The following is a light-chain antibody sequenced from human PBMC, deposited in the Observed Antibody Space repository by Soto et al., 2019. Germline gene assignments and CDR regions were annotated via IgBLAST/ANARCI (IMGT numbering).Light chain of an antibody. CDR2: KNN. CDR3: AAWDNSLSARL. V-gene: IGLV1-47*01. Sequence: QSVLTKQPSASGTPGQRITISCSGSSSNFGSKYVFWYQQHPGTAPQLLIYKNNQRPSGGPDRFSGSKSGTSASLAISGIRSDDEADYYCAAWDNSLSARLFGGGTKLTVL. J-gene: IGLJ3*02. CDR1: SSNFGSKY.